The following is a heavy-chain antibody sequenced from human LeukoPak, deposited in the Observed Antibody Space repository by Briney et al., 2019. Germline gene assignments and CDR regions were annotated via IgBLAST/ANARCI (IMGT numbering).Heavy chain of an antibody. CDR1: GGSFSGYY. D-gene: IGHD2-2*01. CDR3: ARAVPATALDY. Sequence: TASETLSLTCAVYGGSFSGYYWSWIRQPPGKGLEWIGEINHSGSTSYNPSLKSRVTISVDTSKNQFSLKLSSVTAADTAVYYCARAVPATALDYWGQGTLVTVSS. CDR2: INHSGST. V-gene: IGHV4-34*01. J-gene: IGHJ4*02.